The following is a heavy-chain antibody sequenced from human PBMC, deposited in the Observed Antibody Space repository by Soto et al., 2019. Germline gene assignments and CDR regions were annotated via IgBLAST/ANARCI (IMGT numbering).Heavy chain of an antibody. CDR1: GFTFSSYT. V-gene: IGHV3-23*01. J-gene: IGHJ4*02. CDR3: AKSPTMTTKVVDY. Sequence: EVQLLESGGDLVQPGGSLRLSCVASGFTFSSYTMTWVRQAPGKGLEWVSVLYSSGDSTYYADSVKGRFTISRDNSKNTLYLQMNSLRADDTAVYYCAKSPTMTTKVVDYWGQGTLVTVSS. CDR2: LYSSGDST. D-gene: IGHD4-17*01.